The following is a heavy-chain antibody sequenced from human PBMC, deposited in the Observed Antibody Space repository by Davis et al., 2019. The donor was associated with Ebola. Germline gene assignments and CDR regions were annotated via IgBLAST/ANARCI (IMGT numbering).Heavy chain of an antibody. D-gene: IGHD3/OR15-3a*01. CDR1: GGSFSGYY. CDR3: ASGEDSFDY. V-gene: IGHV4-34*01. J-gene: IGHJ4*02. CDR2: INHSGST. Sequence: PSETLSLTCAVYGGSFSGYYWSWIRQPPGKGLEWIGEINHSGSTNYNPSLKSRVTISVDTSKNQFSLKLSSVTAADTAVYYCASGEDSFDYRGQGTLVTVSS.